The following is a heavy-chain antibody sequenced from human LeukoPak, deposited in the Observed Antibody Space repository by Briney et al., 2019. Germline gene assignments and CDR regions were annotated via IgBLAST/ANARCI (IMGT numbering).Heavy chain of an antibody. V-gene: IGHV3-7*03. D-gene: IGHD6-13*01. J-gene: IGHJ4*02. CDR1: GFTFSSYW. CDR3: ASGRQLGF. CDR2: IKEDGSEK. Sequence: PGESLRLSCAVSGFTFSSYWMSWVRQAPGKGLEWVANIKEDGSEKYYVDSVKGRFTISRDNAKNSLYLQMNSLRAEDTAVYYCASGRQLGFWGQGTLVTVSS.